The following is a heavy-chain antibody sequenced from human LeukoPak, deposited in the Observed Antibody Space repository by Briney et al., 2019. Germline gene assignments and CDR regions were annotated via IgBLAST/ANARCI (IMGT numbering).Heavy chain of an antibody. Sequence: ASVKVSCKASGYTFTSYGISWVRQAPGQGLEWMGWISAYNGNTNYAQKLQGRVTMTTDTSTSTAYMELRSLRSDDTAVYYCARDPDFWSSWSRYYYYYGMDVWGQGTTVTVSS. J-gene: IGHJ6*02. V-gene: IGHV1-18*01. D-gene: IGHD3-3*01. CDR3: ARDPDFWSSWSRYYYYYGMDV. CDR1: GYTFTSYG. CDR2: ISAYNGNT.